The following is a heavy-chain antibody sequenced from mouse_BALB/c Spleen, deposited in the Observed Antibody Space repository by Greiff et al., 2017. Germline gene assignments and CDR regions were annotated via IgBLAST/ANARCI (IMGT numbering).Heavy chain of an antibody. CDR2: IDPENGDT. J-gene: IGHJ2*01. CDR1: GFNIKDYY. Sequence: EVQLVESGAELVRSGASVKLSCTASGFNIKDYYMHWVKQRPEQGLEWIGWIDPENGDTEYAPKFQGKATMTADTSSNTAYLQLSSLTSEDTAVYYCNADSSGYQYYWGQGTTLTVSS. CDR3: NADSSGYQYY. V-gene: IGHV14-4*02. D-gene: IGHD3-2*01.